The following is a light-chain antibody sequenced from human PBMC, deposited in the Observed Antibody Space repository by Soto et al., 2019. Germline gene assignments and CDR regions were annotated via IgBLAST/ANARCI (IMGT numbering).Light chain of an antibody. CDR3: SSYTISRTYV. J-gene: IGLJ1*01. Sequence: QSALTQPRSVSGSPGQSVTVSCTGTSSDVGAYNYVSWHQQHPGKAPKLMIYNVYDRPSGISNRFSGSKSGNTASLTISGLQGEDEADYYCSSYTISRTYVFGTGTKVTVL. CDR2: NVY. V-gene: IGLV2-14*03. CDR1: SSDVGAYNY.